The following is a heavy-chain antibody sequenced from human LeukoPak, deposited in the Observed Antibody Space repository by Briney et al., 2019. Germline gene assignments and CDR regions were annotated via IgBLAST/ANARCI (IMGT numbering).Heavy chain of an antibody. J-gene: IGHJ6*02. D-gene: IGHD3-10*01. CDR3: ARVRSDYYYGMDV. V-gene: IGHV3-53*01. Sequence: GGSLRLSCAASGFTVSSNYMSWVRQAPGKGLEWVSVIYSSGSTYYADSVKSRFTISRDNSKNTLYLQMNSLRADDTAVYYCARVRSDYYYGMDVWGQGTTVTVSS. CDR1: GFTVSSNY. CDR2: IYSSGST.